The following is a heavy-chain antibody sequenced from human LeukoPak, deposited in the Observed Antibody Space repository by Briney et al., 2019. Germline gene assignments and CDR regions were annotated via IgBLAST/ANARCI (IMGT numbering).Heavy chain of an antibody. J-gene: IGHJ4*02. CDR1: GFTFSSYS. V-gene: IGHV3-21*01. CDR2: ISSSSSYI. D-gene: IGHD6-6*01. Sequence: SGGSLRLSCAASGFTFSSYSMNWVRQAPGKGLEWVSSISSSSSYIYYADSVKGRFTISRDNAKNSLYLQMNSLRAGDTAVYYCARPYSSSARGVFDYWGQGTLVTVSS. CDR3: ARPYSSSARGVFDY.